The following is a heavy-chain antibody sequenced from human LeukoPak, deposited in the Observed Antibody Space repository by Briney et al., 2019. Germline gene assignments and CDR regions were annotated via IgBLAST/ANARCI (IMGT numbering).Heavy chain of an antibody. Sequence: ASVKVSCKASGYTSTGYAISWVRQAPGQGLEWMGWISTYNANTNYAQNLQGRVTMTTDTSTSTAYMELRSLRSDDTAVYYCARGYSYGYRDYFDYWGQGTLVTVSS. V-gene: IGHV1-18*01. J-gene: IGHJ4*02. CDR2: ISTYNANT. CDR1: GYTSTGYA. D-gene: IGHD5-18*01. CDR3: ARGYSYGYRDYFDY.